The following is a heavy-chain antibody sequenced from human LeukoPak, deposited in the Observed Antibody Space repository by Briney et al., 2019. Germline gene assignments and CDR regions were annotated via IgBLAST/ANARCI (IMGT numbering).Heavy chain of an antibody. V-gene: IGHV3-7*01. CDR1: GFTFSRYY. CDR2: MNEDGSET. J-gene: IGHJ4*02. Sequence: GGSLRLSCAASGFTFSRYYMVWVRQAPEKGLEWVAHMNEDGSETQYVDSVKGRFTMSRDNVKSSLFLQMSGLGVEDTAVYYCARDQGYCSGGTCYTVLDYWGQGTLVTVSS. D-gene: IGHD2-15*01. CDR3: ARDQGYCSGGTCYTVLDY.